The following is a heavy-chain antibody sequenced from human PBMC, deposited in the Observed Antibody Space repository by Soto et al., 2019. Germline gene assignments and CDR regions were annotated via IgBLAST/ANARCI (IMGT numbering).Heavy chain of an antibody. D-gene: IGHD3-3*01. J-gene: IGHJ4*02. CDR3: APVRPNRGFLEWLYG. CDR1: GGTFSSYA. V-gene: IGHV1-69*12. Sequence: QVQLVQSGAEVKKPGSSVKVSCKASGGTFSSYAISWVRQAPGQGLEWMGGIIPIFGTANYAQKFQGRVTIXXDXSXNTAYMELSSLRSEDTAVYYCAPVRPNRGFLEWLYGWGQGTLVTVSS. CDR2: IIPIFGTA.